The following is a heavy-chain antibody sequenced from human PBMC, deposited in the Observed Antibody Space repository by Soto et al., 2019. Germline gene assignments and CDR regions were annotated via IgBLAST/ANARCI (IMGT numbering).Heavy chain of an antibody. Sequence: EVQLVESGGGLVQPGGSLRLSCVASGFILNSYSMNWVRQAPGKGLEWVSYISSSSSTIYYADPVKGRFSISRENAKNSLFLKKNSLRDDYTAVYYCARGDDGDCFYPWGQGTLVTVSS. V-gene: IGHV3-48*02. D-gene: IGHD4-17*01. CDR1: GFILNSYS. CDR3: ARGDDGDCFYP. J-gene: IGHJ5*02. CDR2: ISSSSSTI.